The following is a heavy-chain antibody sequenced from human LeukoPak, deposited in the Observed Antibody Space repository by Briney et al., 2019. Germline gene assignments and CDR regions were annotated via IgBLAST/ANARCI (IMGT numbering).Heavy chain of an antibody. J-gene: IGHJ4*02. D-gene: IGHD1-26*01. V-gene: IGHV3-53*01. CDR1: GFIISNNY. CDR2: IYSGGTI. CDR3: GTDVGCVDY. Sequence: GGSLRLSCAVSGFIISNNYMSWIRQAPGKGLEWVSVIYSGGTIYYADSVRGRFTISRDKSENTVYLQMNSLRAEDTAVYYCGTDVGCVDYWGQGTLVTVSS.